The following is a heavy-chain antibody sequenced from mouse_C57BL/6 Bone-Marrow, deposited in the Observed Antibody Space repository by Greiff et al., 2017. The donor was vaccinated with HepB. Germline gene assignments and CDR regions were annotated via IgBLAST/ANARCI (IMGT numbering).Heavy chain of an antibody. CDR1: GYAFSSYW. V-gene: IGHV1-80*01. D-gene: IGHD2-3*01. J-gene: IGHJ3*01. Sequence: QVQLKQSGAELVKPGASVKISCKASGYAFSSYWMNWVKQRPGKGLEWIGQIYPGDGDTNYNGKFKGKATLTADKSSSTAYMQLSSLTSEDSAVYFCARGRWLLRAWFAYWGQGTLVTVSA. CDR3: ARGRWLLRAWFAY. CDR2: IYPGDGDT.